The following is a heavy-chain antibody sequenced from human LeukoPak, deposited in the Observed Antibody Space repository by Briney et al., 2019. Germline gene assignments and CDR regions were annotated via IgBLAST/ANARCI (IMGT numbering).Heavy chain of an antibody. CDR1: GFTFSSYW. J-gene: IGHJ3*02. CDR2: IKQDGSEK. D-gene: IGHD3-22*01. CDR3: ARDLLSMIVVVGDAFDI. Sequence: GGSLRLSCAASGFTFSSYWMSWVRQAPGKGLEWVANIKQDGSEKYYVDSVKGRFTISRDNAKNSLYLQMNSLRAEDTAVYYCARDLLSMIVVVGDAFDIWGQGTMVTVSS. V-gene: IGHV3-7*01.